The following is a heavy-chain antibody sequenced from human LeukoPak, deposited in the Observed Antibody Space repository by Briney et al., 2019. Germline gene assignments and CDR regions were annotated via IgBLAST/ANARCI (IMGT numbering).Heavy chain of an antibody. V-gene: IGHV4-34*01. CDR2: INHSGST. CDR1: GGSFSGYY. Sequence: SETLSLTCAVYGGSFSGYYWSWTRQPPGKGLEWIGEINHSGSTNYNPSLKSRVTISVDTSKNQFSLKLSSVTAADTAVYYCATFRGATRRSAFDIWGQGTMVTVSS. D-gene: IGHD1-26*01. J-gene: IGHJ3*02. CDR3: ATFRGATRRSAFDI.